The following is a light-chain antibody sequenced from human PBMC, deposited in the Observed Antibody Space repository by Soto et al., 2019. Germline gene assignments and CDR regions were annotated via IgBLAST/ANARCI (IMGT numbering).Light chain of an antibody. V-gene: IGKV3-20*01. CDR2: GSS. CDR3: QQYGTSPWT. Sequence: EIVLTQSPDTLSLSPGERAIFSCRASQSVNNAFLAWYQQKPGQAPRFLMYGSSSRATGIPDRFSGSGSGTDFTLTISRLEPEDTAVYFCQQYGTSPWTFGQATKVEIK. CDR1: QSVNNAF. J-gene: IGKJ1*01.